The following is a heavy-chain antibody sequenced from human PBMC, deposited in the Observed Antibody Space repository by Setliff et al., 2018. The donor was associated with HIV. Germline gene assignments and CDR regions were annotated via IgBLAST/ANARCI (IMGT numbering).Heavy chain of an antibody. CDR2: IKTKTQRGTT. CDR1: GFTFSNSW. V-gene: IGHV3-15*01. CDR3: SINSPLSS. J-gene: IGHJ4*02. D-gene: IGHD6-6*01. Sequence: GGSLRLSCAASGFTFSNSWMTWVRQAPGKGLEWVGRIKTKTQRGTTEYAAPVKGRFTISRDDSKNMAYLQMNSLKIEDTALYFCSINSPLSSWGQGTLVTVSS.